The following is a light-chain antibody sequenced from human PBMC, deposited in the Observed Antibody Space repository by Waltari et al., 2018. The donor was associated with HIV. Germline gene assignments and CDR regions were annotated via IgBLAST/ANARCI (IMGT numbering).Light chain of an antibody. Sequence: DIQMTPFPSSLSSSVGDRFTITCRATQDIANSVSWYQQRPGKVPKVLVYNGFIRHRGVASRFSGSGSGTEYTLTISSLQPEDFATYYCHQYFSDPFTFGGGTKVEI. CDR2: NGF. V-gene: IGKV1-NL1*01. CDR3: HQYFSDPFT. J-gene: IGKJ4*01. CDR1: QDIANS.